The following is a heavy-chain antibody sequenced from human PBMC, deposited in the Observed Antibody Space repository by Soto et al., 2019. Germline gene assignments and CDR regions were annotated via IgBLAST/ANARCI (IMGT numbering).Heavy chain of an antibody. Sequence: VGSLRLSCASSVFTFSDYYMSCIRHSPGKWLEWVSYISSSGSTIYYADSVKGRFTISRDNAKNSLYLQMNSLRAEDTAVYYCARDRDSSSSGECSWFEPWGQGTLVNVSS. CDR3: ARDRDSSSSGECSWFEP. CDR1: VFTFSDYY. CDR2: ISSSGSTI. J-gene: IGHJ5*02. V-gene: IGHV3-11*01. D-gene: IGHD6-6*01.